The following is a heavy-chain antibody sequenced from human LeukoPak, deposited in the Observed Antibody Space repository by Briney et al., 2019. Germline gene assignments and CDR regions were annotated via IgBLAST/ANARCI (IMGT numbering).Heavy chain of an antibody. CDR2: ISSSSSYI. V-gene: IGHV3-21*01. J-gene: IGHJ4*02. CDR3: AVVGATFDY. Sequence: ETLSLTCTVSGGSISSYYWSWVRQAPGKGLEWVSSISSSSSYIYYADSVKGRFTISRDNAKNSLYLQMNSLRAEDTAVYYCAVVGATFDYWGQGTLVTVSS. D-gene: IGHD1-26*01. CDR1: GGSISSYY.